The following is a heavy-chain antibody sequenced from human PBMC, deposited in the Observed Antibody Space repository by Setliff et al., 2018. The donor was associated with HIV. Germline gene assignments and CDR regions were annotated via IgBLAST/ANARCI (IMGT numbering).Heavy chain of an antibody. Sequence: SCGASGFTFSTHAMHWVRQAPGKALEWVAYIWYDGSNKYYADSVKGRFAISRDNSKNTLYLQMDSLRAEDTALYYCTSDPPASGWTLAYWGQGAPVTVSS. CDR2: IWYDGSNK. CDR3: TSDPPASGWTLAY. D-gene: IGHD6-19*01. J-gene: IGHJ4*02. V-gene: IGHV3-33*01. CDR1: GFTFSTHA.